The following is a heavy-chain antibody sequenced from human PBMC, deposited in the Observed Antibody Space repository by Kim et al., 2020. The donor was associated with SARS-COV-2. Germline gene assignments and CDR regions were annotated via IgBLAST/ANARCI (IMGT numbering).Heavy chain of an antibody. CDR2: ISSETKYYAR. V-gene: IGHV3-73*01. J-gene: IGHJ4*02. Sequence: GGSLRLSCTASGFTFSASAMHWVRQAHGKGLEWVGRISSETKYYARAYAASVKGRFTFSRDDSENTAHLQMNSLKTEDTAVYYCRQDDNWGQGTLVTVSS. CDR3: RQDDN. CDR1: GFTFSASA.